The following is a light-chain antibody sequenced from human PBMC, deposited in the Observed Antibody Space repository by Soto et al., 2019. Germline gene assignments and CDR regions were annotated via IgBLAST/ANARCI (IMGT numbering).Light chain of an antibody. CDR3: SSSASSSTPVV. CDR2: DVS. Sequence: QSALTQPASVSGSPGQSITISCTGTSSDVGGYDSVSWYQQHPGKAPKLMIYDVSDRPSGVSNRFSGSKSGNTASLTISGLQAEDEADYYCSSSASSSTPVVFGGGTKLTVL. CDR1: SSDVGGYDS. J-gene: IGLJ2*01. V-gene: IGLV2-14*01.